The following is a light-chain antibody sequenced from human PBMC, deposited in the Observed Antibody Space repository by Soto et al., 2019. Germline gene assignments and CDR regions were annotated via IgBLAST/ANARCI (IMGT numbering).Light chain of an antibody. CDR1: KGFRSY. CDR2: DAS. Sequence: EIVLTQSPATLSLSPGERATPSSRAGKGFRSYLAWYQQKPGQAPRLLIYDASNRATGIPARFSGSGSGTDFTLTISSLEPEDFAVYYCQQRSNWPPTFGGGTKVEIK. CDR3: QQRSNWPPT. J-gene: IGKJ4*01. V-gene: IGKV3-11*01.